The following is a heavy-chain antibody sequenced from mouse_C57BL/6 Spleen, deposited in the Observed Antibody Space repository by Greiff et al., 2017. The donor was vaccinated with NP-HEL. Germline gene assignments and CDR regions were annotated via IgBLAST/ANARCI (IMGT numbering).Heavy chain of an antibody. CDR1: GFTFSDYG. V-gene: IGHV5-17*01. J-gene: IGHJ1*03. D-gene: IGHD1-1*01. CDR2: ISSGSSTI. Sequence: EVQVVESGGGLVKPGGSLKLSCAASGFTFSDYGMHWVRQAPEKGLEWVAYISSGSSTIYYADTVKGRFTISRDNAKNTLFLQMTSLRSEDTAMYYCARRYYYGSSYYWYFDVWGTGTTVTVSS. CDR3: ARRYYYGSSYYWYFDV.